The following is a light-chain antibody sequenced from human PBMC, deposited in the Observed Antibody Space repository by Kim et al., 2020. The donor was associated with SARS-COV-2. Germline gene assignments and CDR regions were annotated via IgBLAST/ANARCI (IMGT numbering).Light chain of an antibody. CDR3: SAWDTSVSAWV. J-gene: IGLJ3*02. V-gene: IGLV10-54*01. CDR1: RNHVGNEG. Sequence: QTATLTCTGNRNHVGNEGAAWLQQHQGHPPKLLSYRNNNRPSGISERFSASRSENTASLTISGLQPEDEADYYCSAWDTSVSAWVFGGGTKLTVL. CDR2: RNN.